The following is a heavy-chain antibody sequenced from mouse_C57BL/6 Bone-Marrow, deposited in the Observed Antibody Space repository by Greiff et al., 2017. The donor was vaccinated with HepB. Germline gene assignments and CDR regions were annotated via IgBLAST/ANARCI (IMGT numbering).Heavy chain of an antibody. D-gene: IGHD2-1*01. CDR1: GYTFTSYW. CDR3: ARSIYYGNYRDYFDY. J-gene: IGHJ2*01. Sequence: QVQLQQPGADLVKPGASVKLSCKASGYTFTSYWLHWVKQRPGQGLEWIGMIHPNSGSTNYNEKFKSKATLTVDKSSSTAYMQLSSLTSEDSAVYYCARSIYYGNYRDYFDYWGQGTTLTVSS. V-gene: IGHV1-64*01. CDR2: IHPNSGST.